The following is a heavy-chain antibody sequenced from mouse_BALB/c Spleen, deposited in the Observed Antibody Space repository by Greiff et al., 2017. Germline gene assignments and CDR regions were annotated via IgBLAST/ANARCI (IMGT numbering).Heavy chain of an antibody. D-gene: IGHD1-1*01. Sequence: EVKVVESGGGLVKPGGSLKLSCAASGFTFSSYAMSWVRQTPEKRLEWVATISSGGSYTYYPDSVKGRFTISRDNAKNTLYLQMSSLRSEDTAMYYCARQDYGSSYGYFDVWGAGTTVTVSS. CDR3: ARQDYGSSYGYFDV. CDR1: GFTFSSYA. J-gene: IGHJ1*01. V-gene: IGHV5-9-3*01. CDR2: ISSGGSYT.